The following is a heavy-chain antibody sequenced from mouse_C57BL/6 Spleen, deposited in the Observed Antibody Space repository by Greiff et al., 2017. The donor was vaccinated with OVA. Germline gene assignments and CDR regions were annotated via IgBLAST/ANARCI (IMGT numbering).Heavy chain of an antibody. J-gene: IGHJ1*03. V-gene: IGHV3-6*01. Sequence: EVKLQESGPGLVKPSQSLSLTCSVTGYSITSVYYWNWIRQFPGNKLEWMGYISYDGSNNYNPSLKNRISITRDTSNNQFFLKLNSVTTEDTATYYCASGSSGYEGYFDVWGTGTTVTVSS. CDR1: GYSITSVYY. CDR3: ASGSSGYEGYFDV. D-gene: IGHD3-2*02. CDR2: ISYDGSN.